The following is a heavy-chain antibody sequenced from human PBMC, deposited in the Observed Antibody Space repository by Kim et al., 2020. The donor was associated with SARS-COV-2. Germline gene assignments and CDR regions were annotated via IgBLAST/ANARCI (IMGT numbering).Heavy chain of an antibody. CDR3: AREADSYDFWSGYYSNWFDP. CDR2: IKQDGSEK. CDR1: GFTFSSYW. J-gene: IGHJ5*02. Sequence: GGSLRLSCAASGFTFSSYWMSWVRQAPGKGLEWVANIKQDGSEKYYVDSVKGRFTISRDNAKNSLYLQMNSLRAEDTAVYYCAREADSYDFWSGYYSNWFDPWGQGTLVTVSS. D-gene: IGHD3-3*01. V-gene: IGHV3-7*03.